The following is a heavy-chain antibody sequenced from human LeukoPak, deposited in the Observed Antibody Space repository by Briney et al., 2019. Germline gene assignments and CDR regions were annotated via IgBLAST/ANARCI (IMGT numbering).Heavy chain of an antibody. CDR1: GYTFTGYY. V-gene: IGHV1-2*02. CDR3: ARDRITIFGWDAFDI. D-gene: IGHD3-3*01. CDR2: INPNSGGT. J-gene: IGHJ3*02. Sequence: GASVKVSCKASGYTFTGYYMHWVRQAPGQGLEWMGWINPNSGGTNYAQKFQGRVTMTRDTSISTAYMELSRLRSDDTAEYYCARDRITIFGWDAFDIWGQGTMVTVSS.